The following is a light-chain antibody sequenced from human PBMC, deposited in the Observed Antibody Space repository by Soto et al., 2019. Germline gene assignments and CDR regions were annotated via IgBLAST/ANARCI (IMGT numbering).Light chain of an antibody. J-gene: IGLJ2*01. CDR2: WSN. CDR1: SSNIGSNY. CDR3: AAWDDSLSSQV. Sequence: QSVLTQPPSASGTPGQRVTISCSGSSSNIGSNYVYWYQQLPGTAPKLLIYWSNQRPSGVYDRFSGSKSGTSASLAISGLRSEDEADYYCAAWDDSLSSQVFGGRTKLTVL. V-gene: IGLV1-47*01.